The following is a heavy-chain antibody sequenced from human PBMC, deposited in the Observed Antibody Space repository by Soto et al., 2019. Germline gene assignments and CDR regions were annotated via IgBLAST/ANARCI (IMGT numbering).Heavy chain of an antibody. CDR2: IYPGDSDT. CDR1: GYSFTSYW. CDR3: ARQAPDGYCSSTSCPLYYFDY. Sequence: RGESLKISCKCSGYSFTSYWIVLVRQMPGKGLEWMGIIYPGDSDTRYSPSFQGQVTISADKSISTAYLQWSSLKASDTAMYYCARQAPDGYCSSTSCPLYYFDYWGQGTLVTVSS. J-gene: IGHJ4*02. D-gene: IGHD2-2*01. V-gene: IGHV5-51*01.